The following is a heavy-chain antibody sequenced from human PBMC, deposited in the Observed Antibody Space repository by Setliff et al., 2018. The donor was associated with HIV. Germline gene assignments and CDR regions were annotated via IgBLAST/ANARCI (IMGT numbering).Heavy chain of an antibody. Sequence: SETLSLTCTVSRGSISSGTYYWDWIRQPPGKGLEWIGSIFYSGSTYYNPSVKSRVTISIDTSKNQFSLRLSSVTAADTAVYYCARDHKYYYDSSGLDYWGQGTLVTVSS. V-gene: IGHV4-39*07. D-gene: IGHD3-22*01. CDR1: RGSISSGTYY. CDR3: ARDHKYYYDSSGLDY. CDR2: IFYSGST. J-gene: IGHJ4*02.